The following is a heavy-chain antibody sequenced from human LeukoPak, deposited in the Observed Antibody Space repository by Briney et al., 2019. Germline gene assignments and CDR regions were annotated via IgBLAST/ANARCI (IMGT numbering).Heavy chain of an antibody. V-gene: IGHV3-23*01. CDR2: ISANGDTT. J-gene: IGHJ4*02. Sequence: PGGSLGLSCAASGFTFSSYALSWVRQAPGKGLEWVSAISANGDTTYYADSVKGRFTISRDNSKNTLYLHITGLKAEDTAVYYCAYWQSGSRVFFDYWGQGTLVTVSS. CDR3: AYWQSGSRVFFDY. CDR1: GFTFSSYA. D-gene: IGHD1-26*01.